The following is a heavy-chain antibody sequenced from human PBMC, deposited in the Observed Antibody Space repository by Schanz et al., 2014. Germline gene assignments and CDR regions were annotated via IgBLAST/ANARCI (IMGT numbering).Heavy chain of an antibody. J-gene: IGHJ6*02. D-gene: IGHD1-26*01. CDR3: ARGLIVGDGQHFYFSYGLDV. V-gene: IGHV3-7*01. CDR1: GFTFSRYW. CDR2: IRQDVRAK. Sequence: EVQLVESGGGLVQPGGSLRLCCVASGFTFSRYWMTWVRQAPGMGLEWVANIRQDVRAKYYVDSVKGRFTISRDNIASSLFLQMNSLRAEDSAVYYCARGLIVGDGQHFYFSYGLDVWGQGTTVTVSS.